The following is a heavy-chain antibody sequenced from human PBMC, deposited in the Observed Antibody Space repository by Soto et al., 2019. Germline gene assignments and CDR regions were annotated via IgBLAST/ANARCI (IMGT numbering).Heavy chain of an antibody. CDR3: AKLGRWSGYFDY. D-gene: IGHD3-3*01. J-gene: IGHJ4*02. CDR2: ISGSGGST. V-gene: IGHV3-23*01. Sequence: EVQLLESGGGLVQPGGSLRLSCAASGFTFSSYAMSWVHQAPGKGLEWVSAISGSGGSTYYADSVKGRFTISRDNSKNTLYLQMNSLRAEDTAVYYCAKLGRWSGYFDYWGQGTLVTVSS. CDR1: GFTFSSYA.